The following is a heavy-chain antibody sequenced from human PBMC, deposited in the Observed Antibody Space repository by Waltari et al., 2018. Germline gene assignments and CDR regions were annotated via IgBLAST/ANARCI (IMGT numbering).Heavy chain of an antibody. Sequence: QVQLQPWGAGLLKPSETLSLNCAVYGGSFRGYYWTWIRQPPGTGLEWIGEINHSGSITYNPSLQSRVTVSVDTSKTHFSLNLTSVTAADTAVYFCARGRGTLVRDMGGNYYPFYYGMDVWGQGTTVTVSS. CDR1: GGSFRGYY. CDR2: INHSGSI. CDR3: ARGRGTLVRDMGGNYYPFYYGMDV. V-gene: IGHV4-34*01. J-gene: IGHJ6*02. D-gene: IGHD3-10*01.